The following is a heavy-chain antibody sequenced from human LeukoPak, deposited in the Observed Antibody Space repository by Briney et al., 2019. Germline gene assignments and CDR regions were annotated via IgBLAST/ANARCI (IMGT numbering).Heavy chain of an antibody. J-gene: IGHJ4*02. V-gene: IGHV4-59*08. Sequence: SETLSLSCTVSGGSISGYYWNWIRQPPGKGLEWIGYIYSSGTTNYNPSLKSRVTISLDTSKNQFSLKLSSVTAADTAVYYCVVSAAAGTVGYWGQGTLVTVSS. D-gene: IGHD6-13*01. CDR3: VVSAAAGTVGY. CDR2: IYSSGTT. CDR1: GGSISGYY.